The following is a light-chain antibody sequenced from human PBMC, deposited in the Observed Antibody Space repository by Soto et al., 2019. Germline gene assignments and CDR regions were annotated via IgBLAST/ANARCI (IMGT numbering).Light chain of an antibody. CDR1: QSVSSN. V-gene: IGKV3-15*01. Sequence: EIVMTQSPATLSVSPGERATLSCRASQSVSSNLAWYQQKRGQAPRLLIYGASTRATGIPARFSGSGSGTDFTLTISSLQSEDFAVYYCQQYNNWPPWTFGQGTKVEI. CDR2: GAS. CDR3: QQYNNWPPWT. J-gene: IGKJ1*01.